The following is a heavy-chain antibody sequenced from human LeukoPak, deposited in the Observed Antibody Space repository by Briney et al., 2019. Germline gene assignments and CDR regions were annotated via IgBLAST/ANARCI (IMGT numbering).Heavy chain of an antibody. CDR3: ARGWLAETTLVTPYNY. D-gene: IGHD4-23*01. CDR2: ITPIFGTA. V-gene: IGHV1-69*13. J-gene: IGHJ4*02. Sequence: SVTVSCKASGGSFSSYDISWVRQAPGQGLEWMGGITPIFGTAVYAQKFQGRVTITAVESMSTAYMELTSLRSEDTATYYCARGWLAETTLVTPYNYWGQGTLVTVSS. CDR1: GGSFSSYD.